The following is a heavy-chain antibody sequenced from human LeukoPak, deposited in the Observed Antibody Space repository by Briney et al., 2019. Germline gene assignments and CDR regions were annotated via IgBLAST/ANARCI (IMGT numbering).Heavy chain of an antibody. CDR2: IGGYNGDT. Sequence: GASVKVSCKASGYALKMHGTTWVRQAPGHGLEWVGWIGGYNGDTKYAQKFQGRVTLTTDTSTTTAYMELTSLKNDDSAVYYCAREGNVVVPSVAAATYYYYGMDIWGQGTTVTVS. CDR3: AREGNVVVPSVAAATYYYYGMDI. V-gene: IGHV1-18*01. J-gene: IGHJ6*02. D-gene: IGHD2-2*01. CDR1: GYALKMHG.